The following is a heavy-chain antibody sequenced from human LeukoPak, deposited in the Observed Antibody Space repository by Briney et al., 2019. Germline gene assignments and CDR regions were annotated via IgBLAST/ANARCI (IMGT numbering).Heavy chain of an antibody. J-gene: IGHJ4*02. CDR1: GGSISSSSYY. Sequence: SETLSLTCTVSGGSISSSSYYWGWIRQPPGKGLEWIGNIYYSGSTNYNPSLKSRVTISVDTSKNQFSLKLSSVTAADTAVCYCASTSNGDIWFGELFPRLLFDYWGQGTLVTVSS. CDR2: IYYSGST. D-gene: IGHD3-10*01. CDR3: ASTSNGDIWFGELFPRLLFDY. V-gene: IGHV4-39*07.